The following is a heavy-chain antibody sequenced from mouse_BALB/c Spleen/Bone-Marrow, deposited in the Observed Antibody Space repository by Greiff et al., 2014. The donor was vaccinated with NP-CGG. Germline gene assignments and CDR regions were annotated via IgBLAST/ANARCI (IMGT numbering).Heavy chain of an antibody. V-gene: IGHV1S135*01. CDR1: GYLFTSYY. D-gene: IGHD2-3*01. Sequence: EVQLQQSGPELMKPGASVKISCKASGYLFTSYYMHWVKQSHGESLEWIGYFDPFNGGTSYNQKFKGKATLTVDKSSSTAYMHLSSMTSEDAAIYFCARSYDSYPYAMNYWGQGTSVTVSS. J-gene: IGHJ4*01. CDR3: ARSYDSYPYAMNY. CDR2: FDPFNGGT.